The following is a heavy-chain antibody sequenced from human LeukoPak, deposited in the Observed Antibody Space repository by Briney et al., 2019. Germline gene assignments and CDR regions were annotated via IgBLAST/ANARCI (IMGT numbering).Heavy chain of an antibody. V-gene: IGHV4-4*07. D-gene: IGHD6-19*01. CDR3: ARGAPNRGWFDF. CDR2: IYVSGIT. CDR1: GGSIRSYY. J-gene: IGHJ4*02. Sequence: PAETLSLTCSVSGGSIRSYYWSWIRQPAGKGLEWIGRIYVSGITHYNPSLKNRVTMSEDTSKNQFSLNLRSVTAADTAVYYCARGAPNRGWFDFWGQGALVTVST.